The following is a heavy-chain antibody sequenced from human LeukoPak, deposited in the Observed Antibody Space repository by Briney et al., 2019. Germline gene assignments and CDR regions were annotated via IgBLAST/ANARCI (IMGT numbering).Heavy chain of an antibody. CDR3: ARDTAGSGSYYLDY. V-gene: IGHV1-18*01. CDR1: GYTFTSYG. CDR2: ISAYNGNT. J-gene: IGHJ4*02. D-gene: IGHD1-26*01. Sequence: ASVKVSCKASGYTFTSYGISWVRQAPGQGVEWMGWISAYNGNTNYAQKLQGRVTMTTDTSTSTAYMELRSLRSDDTAVYYCARDTAGSGSYYLDYWGQGTLVTVSS.